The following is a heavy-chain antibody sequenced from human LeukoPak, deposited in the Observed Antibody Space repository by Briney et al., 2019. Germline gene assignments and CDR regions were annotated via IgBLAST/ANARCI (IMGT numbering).Heavy chain of an antibody. CDR1: GFTFSNAW. CDR2: IKQDGSEK. D-gene: IGHD1-1*01. CDR3: ASQKNGASDY. J-gene: IGHJ4*01. V-gene: IGHV3-7*05. Sequence: PGGSLRLSCAASGFTFSNAWMSWVRQAPGKGLEWLTNIKQDGSEKYYVDSVKGRFTISRDNAKNSLYLQMNSLRAEDTAVYYCASQKNGASDYWGQGTLVTVSS.